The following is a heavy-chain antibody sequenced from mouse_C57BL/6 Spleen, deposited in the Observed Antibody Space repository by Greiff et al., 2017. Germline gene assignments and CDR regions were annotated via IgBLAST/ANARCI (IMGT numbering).Heavy chain of an antibody. CDR1: GYSITSGYY. CDR2: ISYDGSN. D-gene: IGHD2-4*01. V-gene: IGHV3-6*01. Sequence: VQLQQSGPGLVKPSQSLSLTCSVTGYSITSGYYWNWIRQFPGNKLEWMGYISYDGSNNYNPSLKNRISITRDTSKTQFFLKLNSVTTEDTATYYCARRRDYEGAYWGQGTLVTVSA. J-gene: IGHJ3*01. CDR3: ARRRDYEGAY.